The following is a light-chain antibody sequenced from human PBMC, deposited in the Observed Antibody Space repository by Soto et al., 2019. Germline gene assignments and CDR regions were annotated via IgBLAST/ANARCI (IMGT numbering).Light chain of an antibody. Sequence: EIVLTQSPGTLSLSPGERATLSCSASQSVTSNDLAWYRQKPGQAPRLLIYGASRRATGIPDRFSGSGSGTEFTLTISRREPEDFAVYYCQQYCCSPRTFGQGTKVEIK. CDR3: QQYCCSPRT. CDR1: QSVTSND. CDR2: GAS. V-gene: IGKV3-20*01. J-gene: IGKJ1*01.